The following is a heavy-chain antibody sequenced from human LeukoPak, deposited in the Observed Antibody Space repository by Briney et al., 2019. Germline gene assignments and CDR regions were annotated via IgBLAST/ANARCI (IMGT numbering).Heavy chain of an antibody. V-gene: IGHV3-49*03. D-gene: IGHD5-12*01. CDR1: GFNFGDYA. CDR3: ARDRDRGYELAY. Sequence: PGRSLRLSCQGSGFNFGDYAMTWIRQAPGKGLEWLGYIRNHAWGGTTKYAPSVEGRFKISRDNSKALTYLEITSLRIEDTGVYFCARDRDRGYELAYWGQGTPVIVSS. J-gene: IGHJ4*02. CDR2: IRNHAWGGTT.